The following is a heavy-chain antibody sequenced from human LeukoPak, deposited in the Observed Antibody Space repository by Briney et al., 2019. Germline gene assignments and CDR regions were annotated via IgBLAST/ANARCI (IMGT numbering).Heavy chain of an antibody. CDR1: SGSIIGYY. Sequence: SETLSLTCTVSSGSIIGYYWAWIRQPPGKGLEWIGYIQYSGTTEYYPYLASRATISADTAKDQLSLNLRSVTAADTAVYYCARDRAAGTLDFWGQGTLVTVSS. J-gene: IGHJ4*02. D-gene: IGHD6-13*01. CDR3: ARDRAAGTLDF. V-gene: IGHV4-59*01. CDR2: IQYSGTT.